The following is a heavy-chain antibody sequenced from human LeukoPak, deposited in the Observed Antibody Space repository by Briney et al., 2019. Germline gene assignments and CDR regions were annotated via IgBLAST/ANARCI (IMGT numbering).Heavy chain of an antibody. CDR2: IIPIFGTA. J-gene: IGHJ4*02. CDR1: GGTSGSYA. V-gene: IGHV1-69*05. D-gene: IGHD3-10*01. Sequence: ASVKVSCKASGGTSGSYAISWWGQAPGQGLEGMGGIIPIFGTANYAQKFQGRVTITTDESTSTAYMELSSLRSEDTAVYYCTGSGSYHGGFDYWGQGTLVTVSS. CDR3: TGSGSYHGGFDY.